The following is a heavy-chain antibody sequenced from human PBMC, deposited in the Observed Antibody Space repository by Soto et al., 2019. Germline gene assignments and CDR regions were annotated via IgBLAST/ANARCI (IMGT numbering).Heavy chain of an antibody. Sequence: GASVKVSCKASGYTFTSFDINWVRQAPGQGLEWMGWMNPATGNTGYAQKFQGRVTMTRNTSINTAYMELSSLRSEDTAVYFCARGGDTSTSYDLEYWGQGARVTVSS. CDR1: GYTFTSFD. CDR2: MNPATGNT. CDR3: ARGGDTSTSYDLEY. V-gene: IGHV1-8*01. D-gene: IGHD6-13*01. J-gene: IGHJ4*02.